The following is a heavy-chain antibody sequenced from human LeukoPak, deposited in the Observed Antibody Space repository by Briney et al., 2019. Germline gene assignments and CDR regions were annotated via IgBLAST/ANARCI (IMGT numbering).Heavy chain of an antibody. CDR3: VREGNELLSKNFDY. J-gene: IGHJ4*02. CDR1: GFTFSGHY. D-gene: IGHD2-21*02. Sequence: GASVKVSCKASGFTFSGHYIHWVRRAPGQGLEWMGYINPHSGGTSSPQKFQGRVTMTTDTSISAVYMELSSLTSDDTAMYYCVREGNELLSKNFDYWGQGSLVTVSS. V-gene: IGHV1-2*02. CDR2: INPHSGGT.